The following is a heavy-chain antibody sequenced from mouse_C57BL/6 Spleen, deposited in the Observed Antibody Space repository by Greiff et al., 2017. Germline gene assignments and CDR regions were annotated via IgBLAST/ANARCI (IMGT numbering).Heavy chain of an antibody. CDR2: IWSGGST. Sequence: QVHVKQSGPGLVQPSQSLSITCTVSGFSLTSYGVHWVRQSPGKGLEWLGVIWSGGSTDYNAAFISRLSISKDNSKSQVFFKMNSLQADDTAIYYCARAVTGTFFAYWGQGTLVTVSA. CDR1: GFSLTSYG. CDR3: ARAVTGTFFAY. J-gene: IGHJ3*01. V-gene: IGHV2-2*01. D-gene: IGHD4-1*01.